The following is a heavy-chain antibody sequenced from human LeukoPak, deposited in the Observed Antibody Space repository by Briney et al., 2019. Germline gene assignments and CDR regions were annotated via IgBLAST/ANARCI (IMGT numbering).Heavy chain of an antibody. CDR1: GYTFTNYY. V-gene: IGHV1-46*01. CDR3: AREVSGYHSNPFDY. D-gene: IGHD5-12*01. Sequence: ASVKVSCKASGYTFTNYYMHWVRQAPGQGLEWMGIINPSGGSTSYAQKFQGRITMTRDMSTSTIYMEQSSLRSEDTAVYYCAREVSGYHSNPFDYWGQGTLVTVSS. CDR2: INPSGGST. J-gene: IGHJ4*02.